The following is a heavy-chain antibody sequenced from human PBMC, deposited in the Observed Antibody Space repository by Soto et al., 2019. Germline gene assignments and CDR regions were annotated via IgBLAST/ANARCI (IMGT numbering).Heavy chain of an antibody. V-gene: IGHV3-30*18. D-gene: IGHD6-19*01. Sequence: GGPLRLSCAASGFTLSTYGMHWVRQAPGKGLEWVAVISFDGSNKYYADSVKGRFTISRDNSKNTLYLQMNSLRPEDTAVYYSAKDAEEAVAASWGQGSLVTVSS. CDR1: GFTLSTYG. CDR2: ISFDGSNK. J-gene: IGHJ5*02. CDR3: AKDAEEAVAAS.